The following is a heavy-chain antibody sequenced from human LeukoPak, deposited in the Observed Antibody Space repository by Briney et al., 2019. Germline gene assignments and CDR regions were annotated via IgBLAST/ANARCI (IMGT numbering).Heavy chain of an antibody. Sequence: SETLSLTCAVYGGSFSGYYWSWIRQPPGKGLEWIGEINHSGSTNYGPSLKSRVTISVDTSKNQFSLKLSSVTAADTAVYYCARAGYCSGGSCYSSYYYYGMDVWGQGTTVTVSS. J-gene: IGHJ6*02. CDR1: GGSFSGYY. CDR3: ARAGYCSGGSCYSSYYYYGMDV. CDR2: INHSGST. D-gene: IGHD2-15*01. V-gene: IGHV4-34*01.